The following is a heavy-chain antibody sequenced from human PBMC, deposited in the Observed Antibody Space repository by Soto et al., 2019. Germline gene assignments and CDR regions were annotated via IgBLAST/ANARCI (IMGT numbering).Heavy chain of an antibody. CDR3: VSQRTSVLTQAYFDY. D-gene: IGHD2-8*01. CDR2: VYYRGRS. V-gene: IGHV4-39*01. CDR1: GGCVRNSNYY. Sequence: PSDTLSLTSAVSGGCVRNSNYYWGWIRQSPGKGLEWIGSVYYRGRSYSKSSVKSRVTISVDTSKNQFSLNLNSVTASDTAVYYCVSQRTSVLTQAYFDYWGPGALVTVSS. J-gene: IGHJ4*02.